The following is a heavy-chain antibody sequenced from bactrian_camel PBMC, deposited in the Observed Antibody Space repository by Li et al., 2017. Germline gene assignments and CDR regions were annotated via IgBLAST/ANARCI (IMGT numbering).Heavy chain of an antibody. V-gene: IGHV3S57*01. D-gene: IGHD1*01. CDR2: IDTDGAI. CDR3: AAGPLAKRACNLVRGDYKY. J-gene: IGHJ4*01. CDR1: GYTVSRDC. Sequence: HVQLVESGGGSVQAGGSLRLSCAVSGYTVSRDCMAWFRQAPGKEREGLAAIDTDGAIIYADSVKGRFTISRDMTKNVMYLEMDTLKPEDTAMYYCAAGPLAKRACNLVRGDYKYWGQGTQVTVS.